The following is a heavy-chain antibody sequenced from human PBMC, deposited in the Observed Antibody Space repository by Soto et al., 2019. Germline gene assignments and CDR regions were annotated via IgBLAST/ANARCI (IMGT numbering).Heavy chain of an antibody. CDR1: GYTFTRSG. Sequence: GASVKVSCKASGYTFTRSGISWVRQAPGQGLEWMGWISTYNGDTNYAQTFQGRVTMTTDTSTSTVHMEVRSLRSDDTAVYYCARKGVAPYYYYGMDVWGQGTPVTV. CDR3: ARKGVAPYYYYGMDV. V-gene: IGHV1-18*01. D-gene: IGHD5-12*01. J-gene: IGHJ6*02. CDR2: ISTYNGDT.